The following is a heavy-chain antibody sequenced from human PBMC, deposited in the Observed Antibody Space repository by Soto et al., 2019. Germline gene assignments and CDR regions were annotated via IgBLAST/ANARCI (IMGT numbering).Heavy chain of an antibody. J-gene: IGHJ1*01. D-gene: IGHD6-19*01. Sequence: QITLRESGPTLVKPTQTLALNCTFSGFSFNTRGVGVAWIRQPPGKALEWLAVTYWDNERRYRPSLTDRLTITKDISTNQVVLTMTNMDPLDTGTYYCAHLVPGPLSFAYCGQGALVTVSS. CDR2: TYWDNER. CDR1: GFSFNTRGVG. CDR3: AHLVPGPLSFAY. V-gene: IGHV2-5*02.